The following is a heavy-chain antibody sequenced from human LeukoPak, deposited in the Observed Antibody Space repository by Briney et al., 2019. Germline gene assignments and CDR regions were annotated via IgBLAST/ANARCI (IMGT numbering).Heavy chain of an antibody. CDR3: ARTIIESGGGRYFDY. V-gene: IGHV4-4*07. J-gene: IGHJ4*02. CDR2: IYTSGST. D-gene: IGHD2-15*01. Sequence: SETLSLTCTVSGGSISSYYWSWIRQPAGKGLEWIGRIYTSGSTNYNPSLKSRITISVDTSKNQFSLKLSSVTAADTAVYYCARTIIESGGGRYFDYWGQGTLVTVSS. CDR1: GGSISSYY.